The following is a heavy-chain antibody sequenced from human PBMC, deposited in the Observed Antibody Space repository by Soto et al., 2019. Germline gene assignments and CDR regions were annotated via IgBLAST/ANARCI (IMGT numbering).Heavy chain of an antibody. Sequence: GESLKISCNGSGYSFTSYWIGWVRQMPGKGLEWMGIIYPGDSDTRYSLSFQGQVTISADKSISTAYLQWSSLKASDTAMYYCARQALYGSGSYYKGLSMDVWGQGTTVTVSS. CDR1: GYSFTSYW. CDR2: IYPGDSDT. CDR3: ARQALYGSGSYYKGLSMDV. D-gene: IGHD3-10*01. V-gene: IGHV5-51*01. J-gene: IGHJ6*02.